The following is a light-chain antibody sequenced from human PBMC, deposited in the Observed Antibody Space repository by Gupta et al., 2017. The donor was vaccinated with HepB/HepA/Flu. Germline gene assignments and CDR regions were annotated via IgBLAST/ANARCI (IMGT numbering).Light chain of an antibody. J-gene: IGKJ4*02. Sequence: DIQMTQSPSSLSASVGDRVTITYRASQNINNYLHWYQQKTGKAPKLLIYTASNLQSGVPSRFSGSGSETDFTLTISSLQPEDVATYYCQQSYITPLTFGGGTKVEI. CDR1: QNINNY. CDR3: QQSYITPLT. CDR2: TAS. V-gene: IGKV1-39*01.